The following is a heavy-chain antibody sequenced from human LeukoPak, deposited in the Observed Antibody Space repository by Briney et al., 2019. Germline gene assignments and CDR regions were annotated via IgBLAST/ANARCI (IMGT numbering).Heavy chain of an antibody. CDR1: GFTFSNYW. Sequence: PGGSLRLSCAASGFTFSNYWMHWVRQAPGKGLVWVSRINSNGSSTNYADSVKGRFTISRDNAKNTLHLQVSSLRAEDTALYYCAKGGATICDNWGQGTLVTVSS. J-gene: IGHJ4*02. CDR2: INSNGSST. D-gene: IGHD5-12*01. V-gene: IGHV3-74*01. CDR3: AKGGATICDN.